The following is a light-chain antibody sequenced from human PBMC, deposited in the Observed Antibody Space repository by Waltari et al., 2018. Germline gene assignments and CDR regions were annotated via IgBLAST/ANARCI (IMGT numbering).Light chain of an antibody. J-gene: IGLJ1*01. V-gene: IGLV2-11*01. Sequence: QSALTQPRSVSGSPGQSVTISCTGTSSDVGGYNFFSWYQQHPGKAPKFMIYDVSKRPSGVPDRFSGSKSGNTASLTISGLQAEDEAEYYCCSYAGDYTYVFGTGTKVTVL. CDR2: DVS. CDR3: CSYAGDYTYV. CDR1: SSDVGGYNF.